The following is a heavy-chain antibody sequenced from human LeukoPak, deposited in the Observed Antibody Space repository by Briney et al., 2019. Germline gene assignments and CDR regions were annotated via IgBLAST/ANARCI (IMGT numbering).Heavy chain of an antibody. CDR1: GYTFTIYG. J-gene: IGHJ4*02. CDR2: IITYNGNK. CDR3: AREVGVSHYYFDY. Sequence: ASVRVSSRDSGYTFTIYGIKWVRQARGQGREGMGWIITYNGNKNYAQTLQGRDTITTDTSTRTAYMELRSLRSDDTAVYYCAREVGVSHYYFDYWGQGTLVTVSS. D-gene: IGHD1-26*01. V-gene: IGHV1-18*01.